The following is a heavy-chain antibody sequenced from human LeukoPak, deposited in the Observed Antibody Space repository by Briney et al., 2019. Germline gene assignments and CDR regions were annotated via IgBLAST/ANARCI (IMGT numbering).Heavy chain of an antibody. CDR1: GFTFSRYG. CDR3: TKEGSMSQWAFDI. V-gene: IGHV3-30*18. CDR2: MSDGGTHT. Sequence: PGGSQRLSCAASGFTFSRYGMHWVRQAPGKGLEWVTVMSDGGTHTYYADSVKGRFTISRDNSRNTLYLQMNSLRVEDTAVYYCTKEGSMSQWAFDIWGQGTMVTVSS. D-gene: IGHD2/OR15-2a*01. J-gene: IGHJ3*02.